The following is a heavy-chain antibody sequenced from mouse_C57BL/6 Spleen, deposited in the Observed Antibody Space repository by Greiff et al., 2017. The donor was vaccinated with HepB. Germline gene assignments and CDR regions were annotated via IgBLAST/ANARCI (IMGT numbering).Heavy chain of an antibody. Sequence: EVQVVESGGDLVKPGGSLKLSCAASGFTFSSYGMSWVRQTPDKRLEWVATISSGGSYTYYPDSVKGRFTISRDNGKNTLYLQMSSLKSEDTAMYYCARDEDYYSSSPLYFDVWGTGTTVTVSS. CDR3: ARDEDYYSSSPLYFDV. V-gene: IGHV5-6*01. D-gene: IGHD1-1*01. CDR1: GFTFSSYG. J-gene: IGHJ1*03. CDR2: ISSGGSYT.